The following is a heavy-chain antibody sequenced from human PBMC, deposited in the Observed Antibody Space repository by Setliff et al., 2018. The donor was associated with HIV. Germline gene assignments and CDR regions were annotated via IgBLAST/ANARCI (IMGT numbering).Heavy chain of an antibody. CDR1: GGSISSYF. J-gene: IGHJ1*01. CDR3: ARAMGYSSSKSGRVLLY. D-gene: IGHD6-13*01. Sequence: TLSLTCTVSGGSISSYFWSWVRQPPGKGLEWIGYIYHTGTTNYNPSFWSRATISVDTSKNQISLRLTSLTAADTAVYYCARAMGYSSSKSGRVLLYWGQGAPVTVSS. CDR2: IYHTGTT. V-gene: IGHV4-59*01.